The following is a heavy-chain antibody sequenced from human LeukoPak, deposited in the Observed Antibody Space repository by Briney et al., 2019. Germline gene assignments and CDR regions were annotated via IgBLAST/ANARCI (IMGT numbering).Heavy chain of an antibody. Sequence: QPGGSLRLSCAASGFTVSNNYTSWVRQAPGKGLEWVSVIYSGGTTYYADSVKGRFTISRDNFKNTLYLLMNSLRAEDTAVYYCARGAYCSGGNCYGSFDYWGQGTLVTVSS. D-gene: IGHD2-15*01. J-gene: IGHJ4*02. V-gene: IGHV3-66*01. CDR2: IYSGGTT. CDR3: ARGAYCSGGNCYGSFDY. CDR1: GFTVSNNY.